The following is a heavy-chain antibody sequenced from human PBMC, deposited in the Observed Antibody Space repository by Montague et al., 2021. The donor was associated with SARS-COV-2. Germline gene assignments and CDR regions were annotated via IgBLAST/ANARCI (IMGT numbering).Heavy chain of an antibody. D-gene: IGHD1-14*01. CDR1: GGSFSGYY. Sequence: SETLSLTCAVYGGSFSGYYWSWICQPPGKGLEWIGEINHSGSTNYNPSLKSRVTISVDTSKNQFSLKLSSVTATDTAVYYCARRIRRPHYYYYGMDVWGQGTTVTVSS. V-gene: IGHV4-34*01. CDR2: INHSGST. J-gene: IGHJ6*02. CDR3: ARRIRRPHYYYYGMDV.